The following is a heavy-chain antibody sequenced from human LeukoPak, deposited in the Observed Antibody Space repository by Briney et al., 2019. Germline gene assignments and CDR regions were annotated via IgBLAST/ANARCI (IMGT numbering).Heavy chain of an antibody. J-gene: IGHJ6*03. Sequence: GGSLRLSCAASGFTFRSYWMSWVRQAPGKGLEWVANIRQDGSEKYYVDSVKGRFTISRDNAKNSLYLQMNSLRAEDTAVYYCAKTLKDRYYDFWSGYYHYYYYMDVWGKGTTVTVSS. CDR3: AKTLKDRYYDFWSGYYHYYYYMDV. CDR1: GFTFRSYW. V-gene: IGHV3-7*01. D-gene: IGHD3-3*01. CDR2: IRQDGSEK.